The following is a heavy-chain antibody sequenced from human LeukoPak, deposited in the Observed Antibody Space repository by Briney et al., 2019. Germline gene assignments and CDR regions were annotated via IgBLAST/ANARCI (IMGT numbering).Heavy chain of an antibody. Sequence: GGSLRLSCAASGLTFSSYSMNWVRQAPGKGLEWVSSISSSSSHIYYADSVKGRFTISRDNAKNSLYLQMNSLRAEDTAVYYCARDLGYSGNYWGQGTLVTVSS. CDR2: ISSSSSHI. CDR3: ARDLGYSGNY. CDR1: GLTFSSYS. D-gene: IGHD5-18*01. V-gene: IGHV3-21*01. J-gene: IGHJ4*02.